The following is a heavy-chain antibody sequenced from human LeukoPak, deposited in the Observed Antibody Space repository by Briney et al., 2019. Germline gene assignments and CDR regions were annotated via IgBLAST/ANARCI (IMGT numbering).Heavy chain of an antibody. CDR2: INWNGGST. D-gene: IGHD3-10*01. Sequence: PGRSLRLSCAASGFTFDDYGMSWVRQAPGKGLEWVSGINWNGGSTGYADSVKGRFTISRDNTKNSLYLQMNSLRAEDTAVYYCARGYYGSGSSHYYYYYGMDFWGQGTTVTVSS. J-gene: IGHJ6*02. V-gene: IGHV3-20*04. CDR1: GFTFDDYG. CDR3: ARGYYGSGSSHYYYYYGMDF.